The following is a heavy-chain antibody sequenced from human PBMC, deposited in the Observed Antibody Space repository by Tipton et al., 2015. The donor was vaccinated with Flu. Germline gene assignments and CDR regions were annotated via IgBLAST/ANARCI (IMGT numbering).Heavy chain of an antibody. D-gene: IGHD1-26*01. CDR3: ARGRPEWELQTYYFDY. CDR1: GYSISSGYY. J-gene: IGHJ4*02. V-gene: IGHV4-38-2*02. Sequence: TLSLTCTVSGYSISSGYYWGWIRQPPGKGLEWIGSIYHSGSTYYNPSLKSRVTISVDTSKNQFSLKLSSVTAADTAVYYCARGRPEWELQTYYFDYWGQGTLVTVSS. CDR2: IYHSGST.